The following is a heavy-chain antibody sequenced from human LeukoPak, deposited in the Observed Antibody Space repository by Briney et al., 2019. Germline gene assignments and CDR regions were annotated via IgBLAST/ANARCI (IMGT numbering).Heavy chain of an antibody. D-gene: IGHD5-12*01. J-gene: IGHJ4*02. V-gene: IGHV3-48*01. Sequence: GGSLRLSCAASGFTFSTYNMNWVRQAPGKGLEWVSYISSSSGVIYYADSVKGRFTISRDNAKNSVYLQMNSLRAEDTAMYYCARDGWLRGQGTLVTVSS. CDR2: ISSSSGVI. CDR1: GFTFSTYN. CDR3: ARDGWL.